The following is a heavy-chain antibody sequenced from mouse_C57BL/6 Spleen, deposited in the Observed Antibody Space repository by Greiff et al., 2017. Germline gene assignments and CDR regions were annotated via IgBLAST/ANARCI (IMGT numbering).Heavy chain of an antibody. Sequence: EVQGVESGTVLARPGASVKMSCKTSGYTFTSYWMHWVKQRPGQGLEWIGAIYPGNSDTSYNQKFKGKAKLTAVTSASTAYMELSSLTNEDSAVYYCTRGVFNYGSSYAYWGQGTTLTVSS. CDR1: GYTFTSYW. CDR2: IYPGNSDT. J-gene: IGHJ2*01. V-gene: IGHV1-5*01. CDR3: TRGVFNYGSSYAY. D-gene: IGHD1-1*01.